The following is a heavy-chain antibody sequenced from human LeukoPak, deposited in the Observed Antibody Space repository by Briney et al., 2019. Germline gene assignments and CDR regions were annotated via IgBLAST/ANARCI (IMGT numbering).Heavy chain of an antibody. J-gene: IGHJ4*02. D-gene: IGHD2-2*01. CDR3: ARDDCSTPSCYGY. Sequence: GGSLRLSCAASGFTFSDCSMHWVRQAPGKGLEWVAVISYDGITKYYADSVKGRFTISRDNSKNTLYLQMNSLRVEDTAVYYCARDDCSTPSCYGYWGQGTLVTVSS. CDR1: GFTFSDCS. CDR2: ISYDGITK. V-gene: IGHV3-30-3*01.